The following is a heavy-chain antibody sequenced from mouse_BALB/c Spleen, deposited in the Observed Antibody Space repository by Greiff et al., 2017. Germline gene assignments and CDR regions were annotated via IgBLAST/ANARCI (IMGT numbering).Heavy chain of an antibody. CDR1: GYTFTSYW. Sequence: EVQLQQSGTVLARPGASVKMSCKASGYTFTSYWMHWVKQRPGQGLEWIGAIYPGNSDTSYNQKFKGKAKLTAVTSTSTAYMELSSLTNEDSAVYYCTRYGYYEDWYFDGWGAGTTVTVSS. J-gene: IGHJ1*01. D-gene: IGHD2-3*01. CDR3: TRYGYYEDWYFDG. V-gene: IGHV1-5*01. CDR2: IYPGNSDT.